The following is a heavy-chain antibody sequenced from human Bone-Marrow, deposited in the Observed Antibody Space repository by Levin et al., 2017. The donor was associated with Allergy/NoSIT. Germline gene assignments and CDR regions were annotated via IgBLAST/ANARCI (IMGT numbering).Heavy chain of an antibody. V-gene: IGHV5-10-1*01. CDR1: GDTFTSYW. Sequence: GGSLRLSCKGSGDTFTSYWINWVRHMPGKGLEWMGRIDPSDSYTNYSPSFQGQVTISADKSSSTAFLQWSSLKASDTAIYYCARSLYCSGDSCYGGQPFDFWGQGTMVTVSS. CDR2: IDPSDSYT. J-gene: IGHJ3*01. D-gene: IGHD2-15*01. CDR3: ARSLYCSGDSCYGGQPFDF.